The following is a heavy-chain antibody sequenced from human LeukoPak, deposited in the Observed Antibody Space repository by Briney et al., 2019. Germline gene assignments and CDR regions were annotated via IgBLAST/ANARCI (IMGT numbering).Heavy chain of an antibody. CDR3: ARGRSIFGVVIILASRGNWFDP. Sequence: PSETLSLTCAVSGGSISSSNWWSWVRQPPGKGLEWIGEIYHSGSTNYNPSLKSRVTISVDTSKNQFSLKLSSVTAADTAVYYCARGRSIFGVVIILASRGNWFDPWGQGTLVTVSS. CDR2: IYHSGST. V-gene: IGHV4-4*02. CDR1: GGSISSSNW. J-gene: IGHJ5*02. D-gene: IGHD3-3*01.